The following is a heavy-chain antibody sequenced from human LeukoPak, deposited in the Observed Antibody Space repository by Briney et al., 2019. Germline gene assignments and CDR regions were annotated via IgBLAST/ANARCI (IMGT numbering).Heavy chain of an antibody. J-gene: IGHJ4*02. CDR1: GGSFSGYY. D-gene: IGHD2-15*01. V-gene: IGHV4-34*01. Sequence: SETLSLTCAVYGGSFSGYYWSWIRQPPGKGLEWIGEINHSGSTNYNPSLKSRVTISEDTSKNQFSLKLSSVTAADTAVYYCARGLRTVYCSGGSCYPFDYWGQGTLVTVSS. CDR2: INHSGST. CDR3: ARGLRTVYCSGGSCYPFDY.